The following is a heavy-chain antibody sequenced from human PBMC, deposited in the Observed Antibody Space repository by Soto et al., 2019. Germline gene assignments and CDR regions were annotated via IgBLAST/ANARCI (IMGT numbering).Heavy chain of an antibody. V-gene: IGHV3-49*03. J-gene: IGHJ6*02. CDR3: TRFQEDHGSIRLRYFDWLSSPYCYYGMDV. CDR2: IRSKAYGGTT. CDR1: GFTFGDYA. D-gene: IGHD3-9*01. Sequence: GGSLRLSCTASGFTFGDYAMSWFRQAPGKGLEWVGFIRSKAYGGTTEYAASVKGRFTISRDDSKSIAHLQMNSLKTEDSAVYYCTRFQEDHGSIRLRYFDWLSSPYCYYGMDVWGQGTSVTVSS.